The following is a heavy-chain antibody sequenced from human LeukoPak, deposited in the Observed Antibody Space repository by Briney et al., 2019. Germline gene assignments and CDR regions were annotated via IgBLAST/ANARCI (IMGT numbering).Heavy chain of an antibody. D-gene: IGHD2-21*02. CDR1: GFTFSSYS. J-gene: IGHJ4*02. V-gene: IGHV3-48*02. CDR2: ISSSSNTI. CDR3: ARAVTVVTRGGLVFDY. Sequence: QPGGSLRLSCAASGFTFSSYSMNWVLQAPGKGLEWVSYISSSSNTIYYADSVKGRFTISRDNAKNSLFLQMNSLRDEDTSVYYCARAVTVVTRGGLVFDYWGQGTLVTVSS.